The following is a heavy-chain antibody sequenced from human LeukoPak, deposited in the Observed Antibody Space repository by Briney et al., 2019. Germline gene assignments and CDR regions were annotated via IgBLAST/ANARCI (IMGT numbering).Heavy chain of an antibody. CDR1: GGSINSGGYY. V-gene: IGHV4-61*09. J-gene: IGHJ2*01. Sequence: SQTLSLTCTVSGGSINSGGYYWSWIRQPPGKGLEWIGYSYNSGITKYNPSLRSRVTISVDTSKNQVSPKLSAVTAADTAVYYCARRGNVDTARFLYFDVWGRGTLVTVSS. D-gene: IGHD5-18*01. CDR2: SYNSGIT. CDR3: ARRGNVDTARFLYFDV.